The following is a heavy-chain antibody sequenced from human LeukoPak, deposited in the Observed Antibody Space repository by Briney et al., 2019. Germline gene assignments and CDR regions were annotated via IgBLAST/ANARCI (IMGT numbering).Heavy chain of an antibody. Sequence: GRSLRLSCAASGFTFSSYGMHWVRQAPGKGLEWVAVISYDGSNKYYADSVKGRFTISRDNSKNTLYLQMNSLRAEDTAVYYCAKLGIAAASTEDAFHIWGQGTMVTVSS. J-gene: IGHJ3*02. V-gene: IGHV3-30*18. CDR3: AKLGIAAASTEDAFHI. CDR1: GFTFSSYG. D-gene: IGHD6-13*01. CDR2: ISYDGSNK.